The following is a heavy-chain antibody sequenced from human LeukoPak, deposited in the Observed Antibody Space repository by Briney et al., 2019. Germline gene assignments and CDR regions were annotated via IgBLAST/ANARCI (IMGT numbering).Heavy chain of an antibody. J-gene: IGHJ4*02. Sequence: GRSLRLSCAASGFTFSSYAMHWVRQAPGKGLEWVAVISYDGSNKYYADSVKGRFTISRDNSKNTLYLQMNSLRAEDTAVYYCAKDRRGANGFDYWGQGTLVTVSS. CDR3: AKDRRGANGFDY. CDR2: ISYDGSNK. V-gene: IGHV3-30-3*01. CDR1: GFTFSSYA. D-gene: IGHD1-26*01.